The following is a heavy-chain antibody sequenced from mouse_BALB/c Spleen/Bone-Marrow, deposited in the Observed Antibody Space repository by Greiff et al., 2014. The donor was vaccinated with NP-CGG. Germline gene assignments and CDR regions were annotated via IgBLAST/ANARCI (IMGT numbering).Heavy chain of an antibody. Sequence: VQLKESGGDLVKPGGSLELSCAASGFTFSSYGMSWGRQTPDKRLEWVATISSGGSNTYYPDSVKGRFTISRDNAKNTLYLQMSSLKSEDTAMYYCARHQRYYAMDYWGQGTSVTVSS. CDR3: ARHQRYYAMDY. CDR2: ISSGGSNT. CDR1: GFTFSSYG. V-gene: IGHV5-6*01. J-gene: IGHJ4*01.